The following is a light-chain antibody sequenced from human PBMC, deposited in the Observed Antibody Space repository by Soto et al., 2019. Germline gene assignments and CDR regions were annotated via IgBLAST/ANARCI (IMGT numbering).Light chain of an antibody. CDR1: PSISSY. CDR3: QQSYRTLYT. V-gene: IGKV1-39*01. Sequence: IQMTQSPSSLSASVGDRVTITCRASPSISSYLYWFQQKPGKAHKLVMYAASSLQSWFQSRFRGRASGIEFNLTISSLHPEDSATDYCQQSYRTLYTCGRVNKQEIK. CDR2: AAS. J-gene: IGKJ2*01.